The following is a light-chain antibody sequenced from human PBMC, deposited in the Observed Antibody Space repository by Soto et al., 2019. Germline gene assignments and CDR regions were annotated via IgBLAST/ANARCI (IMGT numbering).Light chain of an antibody. CDR3: QKYNSAPWT. CDR2: AAS. V-gene: IGKV1-27*01. CDR1: QGISNY. J-gene: IGKJ1*01. Sequence: DIQMTQSPSSLSTSVGDRVTVTCRASQGISNYLACYQQKPGKVPKLLIYAASTLQSGVPSRFSGSGSGTDFTLTISSLQPEDVATYYCQKYNSAPWTFGQGTKVDIK.